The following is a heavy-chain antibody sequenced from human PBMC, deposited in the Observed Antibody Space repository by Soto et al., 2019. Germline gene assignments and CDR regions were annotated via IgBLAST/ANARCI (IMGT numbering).Heavy chain of an antibody. Sequence: PSETLSLTCTVSGVSISDTSYYWGWIRQPPGKGLDWIGTIYFNGNTSYNPSLKSRLTISVDTSSNHFSLRLTSVTAAATAVYYCARQGSYWGQVTLVTVSS. CDR2: IYFNGNT. CDR1: GVSISDTSYY. CDR3: ARQGSY. V-gene: IGHV4-39*01. J-gene: IGHJ4*02.